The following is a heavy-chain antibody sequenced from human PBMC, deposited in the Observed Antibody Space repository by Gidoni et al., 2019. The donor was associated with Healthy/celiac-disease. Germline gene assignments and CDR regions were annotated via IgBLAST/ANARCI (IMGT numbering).Heavy chain of an antibody. CDR3: ASKVGGGRTYSNYEVNFDY. V-gene: IGHV1-69*06. D-gene: IGHD4-4*01. Sequence: QVQLVQSGAEVKKPGSSVKVSRKASGGTFSSYAISWVRQAPGQGLEWMGGIIPIFGTANYAQKFQGRVTITADKSTSTAYMELSSLRSEDTAVYYCASKVGGGRTYSNYEVNFDYWGQGTLVTVSS. J-gene: IGHJ4*02. CDR2: IIPIFGTA. CDR1: GGTFSSYA.